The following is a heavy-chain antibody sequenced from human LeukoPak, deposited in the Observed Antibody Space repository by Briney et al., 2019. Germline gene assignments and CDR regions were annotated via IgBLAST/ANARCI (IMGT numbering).Heavy chain of an antibody. J-gene: IGHJ4*02. CDR2: IYHSGST. V-gene: IGHV4-38-2*01. CDR1: GYSISSSYY. CDR3: ARLRVSDYGPTQFDY. D-gene: IGHD4-17*01. Sequence: SETLSLTCAVSGYSISSSYYWGWIRQPPGKGLEWIGSIYHSGSTYYNPSLKSRVTISVDTSKNQFSLKLSSVTAADTAVYYCARLRVSDYGPTQFDYWGQGTLVTVSS.